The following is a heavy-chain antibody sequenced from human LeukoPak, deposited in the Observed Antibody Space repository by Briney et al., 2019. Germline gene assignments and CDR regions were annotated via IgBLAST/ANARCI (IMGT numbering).Heavy chain of an antibody. V-gene: IGHV4-31*03. D-gene: IGHD2-15*01. CDR2: IYYSGST. Sequence: SETLSLTCTVSGGSISSGGYYWSWLRQHPGRGLEWLGYIYYSGSTYYNPSLKSRVTISVDTSKNQFSLKLSSVTAADTAVYYCARDIGFDAFDIWGQGTMVTVSS. J-gene: IGHJ3*02. CDR3: ARDIGFDAFDI. CDR1: GGSISSGGYY.